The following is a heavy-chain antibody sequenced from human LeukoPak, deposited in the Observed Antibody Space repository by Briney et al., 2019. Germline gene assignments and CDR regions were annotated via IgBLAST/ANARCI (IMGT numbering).Heavy chain of an antibody. CDR2: IKQDGSEK. D-gene: IGHD3-9*01. J-gene: IGHJ4*02. CDR3: AREGDILTGYTSPFDY. V-gene: IGHV3-7*01. CDR1: GFTFSGYW. Sequence: PGGSLRLSCAASGFTFSGYWMSLVRQAPGKGLEWVANIKQDGSEKYYVDSVKGRFTISRDNAKNSLYLQMNSLRAEDTAVYYCAREGDILTGYTSPFDYWGQGTLVTVSS.